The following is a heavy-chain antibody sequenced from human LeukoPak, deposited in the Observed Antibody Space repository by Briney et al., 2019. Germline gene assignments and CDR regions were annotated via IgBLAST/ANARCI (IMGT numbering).Heavy chain of an antibody. CDR1: GFTFSSYW. CDR2: INPGGSSI. CDR3: ARSNQADDY. D-gene: IGHD1-14*01. Sequence: SGGSLRLSCAASGFTFSSYWMHWVRHVPGKGLVWVARINPGGSSITYADSVMGRFTISRDNAKNTLYLQMDSLRAEDTGVYYCARSNQADDYWGLGTLVTVSS. J-gene: IGHJ4*02. V-gene: IGHV3-74*01.